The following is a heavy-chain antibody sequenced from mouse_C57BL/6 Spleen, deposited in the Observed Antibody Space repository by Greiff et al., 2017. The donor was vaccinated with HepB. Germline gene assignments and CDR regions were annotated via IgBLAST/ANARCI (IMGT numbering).Heavy chain of an antibody. D-gene: IGHD2-5*01. CDR3: ARQSNYVNAMDY. J-gene: IGHJ4*01. Sequence: QVHVKQSGAELARPGASVKLSCKASGYTFTSYGISWVKQRTGQGLEWIGEIYPRSGNTYYNEKFKGKATLTADKSSSTAYMELRSLTSEDSAVYFCARQSNYVNAMDYWGQGTSVTVSS. CDR2: IYPRSGNT. CDR1: GYTFTSYG. V-gene: IGHV1-81*01.